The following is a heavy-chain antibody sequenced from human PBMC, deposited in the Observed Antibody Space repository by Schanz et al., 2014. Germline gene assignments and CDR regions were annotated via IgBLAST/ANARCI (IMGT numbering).Heavy chain of an antibody. CDR1: EFTFSTDA. J-gene: IGHJ4*02. V-gene: IGHV3-23*04. D-gene: IGHD5-12*01. CDR2: ISASGGDT. Sequence: EVQLVASGGGLVQPGGSLRLSCAASEFTFSTDAMSWVRQAPGKGLEWLSVISASGGDTYYADSVKGRFTISRDNSKNTLFLQMNSLRAEDTAVYYCARKVVATIGGYYDNWGQGTLVIVSS. CDR3: ARKVVATIGGYYDN.